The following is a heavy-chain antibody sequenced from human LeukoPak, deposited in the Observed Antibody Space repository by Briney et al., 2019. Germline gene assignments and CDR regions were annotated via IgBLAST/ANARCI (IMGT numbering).Heavy chain of an antibody. CDR2: INPNSGGT. CDR1: GYTFTGYY. J-gene: IGHJ5*02. Sequence: ASVKVSCKASGYTFTGYYMHWVRQAPGQGLEWMGWINPNSGGTNYAQKFQGRVTMTRDTSISTAYMELSRLRSDDTAVYYCARDLIYWAYSGSCPCGQGTLVTVSS. D-gene: IGHD1-26*01. V-gene: IGHV1-2*02. CDR3: ARDLIYWAYSGSCP.